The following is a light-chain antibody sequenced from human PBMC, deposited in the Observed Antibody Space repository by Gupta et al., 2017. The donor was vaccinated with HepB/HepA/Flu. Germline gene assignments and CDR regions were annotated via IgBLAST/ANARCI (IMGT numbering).Light chain of an antibody. CDR2: GVS. J-gene: IGKJ4*01. V-gene: IGKV2-30*01. CDR1: QDLLFSDGNTF. Sequence: EVEMTQSPLSLTVTLGQSATITCRSSQDLLFSDGNTFLHWYQQRPGRSPRRLIYGVSNRDCGVPDRFSGGGSGTDFTLKISRVQAEDVGIYYCVQGTYSPLTFGGGTKLEIK. CDR3: VQGTYSPLT.